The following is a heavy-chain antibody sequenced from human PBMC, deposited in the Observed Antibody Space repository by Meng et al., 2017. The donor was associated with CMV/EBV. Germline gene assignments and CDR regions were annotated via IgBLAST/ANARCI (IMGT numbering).Heavy chain of an antibody. CDR2: IKQDGSEK. Sequence: GESLKNACAASGFTFSSYWVSWVRQAPGKGLEWVANIKQDGSEKYYVDSVKGRFTISRDNAKNSLCLQMNSLRAEDTAVYYCARGRLRFDYWGQGTRVTVSS. J-gene: IGHJ4*02. V-gene: IGHV3-7*01. D-gene: IGHD2-15*01. CDR3: ARGRLRFDY. CDR1: GFTFSSYW.